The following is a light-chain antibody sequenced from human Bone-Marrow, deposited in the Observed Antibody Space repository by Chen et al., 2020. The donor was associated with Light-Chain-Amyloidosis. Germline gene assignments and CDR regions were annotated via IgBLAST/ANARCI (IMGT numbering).Light chain of an antibody. CDR1: TSDVGRSNY. CDR2: DVS. J-gene: IGLJ1*01. Sequence: QSALTQPASVSGSPGQSITISCTGTTSDVGRSNYVSWYQQHPGEVPKLMIYDVSNRPAGVSVRFSGSKSGNTASLTISGLQAEDEADYYCSSYGSSSPLDFGTGTKVTVL. CDR3: SSYGSSSPLD. V-gene: IGLV2-14*01.